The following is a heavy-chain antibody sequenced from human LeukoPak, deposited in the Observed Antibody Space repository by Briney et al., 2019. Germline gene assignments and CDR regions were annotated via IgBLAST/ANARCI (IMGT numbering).Heavy chain of an antibody. CDR2: IIPIFGTA. Sequence: SVKVSCKASGGTFSSYAISWVRQAPGQGLEWMGRIIPIFGTANYAQKFQGRVTITTDESTSTAYMELSSLRSEDTAVYYCARHGTVPAAITWDYYFDYWGQGTLVTVSP. CDR3: ARHGTVPAAITWDYYFDY. V-gene: IGHV1-69*05. CDR1: GGTFSSYA. J-gene: IGHJ4*02. D-gene: IGHD2-2*01.